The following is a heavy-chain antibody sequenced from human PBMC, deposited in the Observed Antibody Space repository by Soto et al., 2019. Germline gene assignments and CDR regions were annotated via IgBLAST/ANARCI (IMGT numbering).Heavy chain of an antibody. D-gene: IGHD4-17*01. V-gene: IGHV4-4*03. Sequence: QGQLQESGPGLVKPPLTLSLTCAVSGGSINSRNWCPWVLQTPGQGLEGIGEIYPSGTTNYNPYLETRVTSVPAKPTKHFYMILPSVTAAATAVCYYASTVWPFVLFSRVGLAPWGQGSLVTVSS. J-gene: IGHJ5*02. CDR2: IYPSGTT. CDR3: ASTVWPFVLFSRVGLAP. CDR1: GGSINSRNW.